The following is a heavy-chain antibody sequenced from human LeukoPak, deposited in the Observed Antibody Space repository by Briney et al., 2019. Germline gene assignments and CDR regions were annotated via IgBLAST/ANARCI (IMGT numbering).Heavy chain of an antibody. V-gene: IGHV3-48*03. D-gene: IGHD3-3*01. CDR2: ISSINSGSNI. J-gene: IGHJ5*02. Sequence: GGSLRLSCVASGLIFSNYEMNWVRQAPGQWLEWVSGISSINSGSNIYYADSVKGRFTISRDNDKNSLYLQMDSLRAEDTAVYYCARKTRLTLFGVVTRWFDPCGQGTLVTVS. CDR1: GLIFSNYE. CDR3: ARKTRLTLFGVVTRWFDP.